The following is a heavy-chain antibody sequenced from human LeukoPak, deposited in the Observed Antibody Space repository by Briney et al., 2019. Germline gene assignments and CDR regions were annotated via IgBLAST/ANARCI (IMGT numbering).Heavy chain of an antibody. CDR2: ISSSSDYI. CDR1: GFTFSSYA. D-gene: IGHD2-15*01. Sequence: PGGSLRLSCAASGFTFSSYAMSWVRQAPGKGLEWVSSISSSSDYIYYADSVKGRFSITRDNARNSLYLQMNSLRAEDTAVYYCARTPGERYCSGGSCYFHYYYMDVWGKGTTVTVS. CDR3: ARTPGERYCSGGSCYFHYYYMDV. V-gene: IGHV3-21*01. J-gene: IGHJ6*03.